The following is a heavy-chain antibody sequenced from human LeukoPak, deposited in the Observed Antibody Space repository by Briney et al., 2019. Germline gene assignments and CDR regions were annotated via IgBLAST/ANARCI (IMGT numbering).Heavy chain of an antibody. Sequence: SETLSLTCAVYGGSFSGYSWSWIRQPQGKGLEWIGAINHSGSTNYNPSLKSRVTISVDTSKNQCSLKLSSVTAADTAVYYCARGLTSWGQGTLVTVSS. CDR3: ARGLTS. CDR1: GGSFSGYS. V-gene: IGHV4-34*01. CDR2: INHSGST. D-gene: IGHD3-9*01. J-gene: IGHJ4*02.